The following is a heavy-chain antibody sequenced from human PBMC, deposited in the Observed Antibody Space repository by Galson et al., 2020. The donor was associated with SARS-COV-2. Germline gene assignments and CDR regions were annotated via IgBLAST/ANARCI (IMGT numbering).Heavy chain of an antibody. CDR3: AKEGGTGWATDYFQH. J-gene: IGHJ1*01. D-gene: IGHD2-8*02. CDR2: LNNRGDDT. V-gene: IGHV3-23*01. Sequence: GESLKISCAASGFTFSSYAMAWVRQAPGKGLEWASLLNNRGDDTYYADSVKGRFTISRDNSKNTLYLQMNNLRADDTAVYFCAKEGGTGWATDYFQHWGQGTLVTVSS. CDR1: GFTFSSYA.